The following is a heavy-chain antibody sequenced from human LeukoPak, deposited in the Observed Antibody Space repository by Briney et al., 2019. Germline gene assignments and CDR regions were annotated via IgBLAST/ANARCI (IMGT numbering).Heavy chain of an antibody. D-gene: IGHD6-19*01. Sequence: SVKVSCKASGGTFSSYAISWVRQAPGQGLEWMGRIIPIFGTANYAQKFQGRVTIITDESTSTAYMELSSLRSEDTAVYYCARGGSGWYTYNWFDPWGQGTLVTVSS. CDR1: GGTFSSYA. CDR2: IIPIFGTA. V-gene: IGHV1-69*05. CDR3: ARGGSGWYTYNWFDP. J-gene: IGHJ5*02.